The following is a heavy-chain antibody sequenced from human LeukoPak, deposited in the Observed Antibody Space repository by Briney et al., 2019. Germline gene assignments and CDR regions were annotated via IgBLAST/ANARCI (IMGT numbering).Heavy chain of an antibody. J-gene: IGHJ4*02. Sequence: GGSLRLSCAAFGFTFNNYWMSWVRQAPGKGLEWVANINQDGSGKHYVDSVRGRFTISKDNAKNSLYLQMNSLRAEDTAVYFCAKASIAGAIGVLDYWGQGTLVTVSS. CDR2: INQDGSGK. D-gene: IGHD1-26*01. CDR3: AKASIAGAIGVLDY. V-gene: IGHV3-7*01. CDR1: GFTFNNYW.